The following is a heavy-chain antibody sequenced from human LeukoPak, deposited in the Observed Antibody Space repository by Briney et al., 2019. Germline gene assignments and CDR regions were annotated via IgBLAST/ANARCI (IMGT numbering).Heavy chain of an antibody. Sequence: GGSLRLSCAASGFTFSSYSMNWVRQAPGKGLEWVSYISSSSSTIYYADSVKGRFTISRDNAKNSLYLQMNSLRAEDTAVYYCAKGYSSGWWGAGDYWGQGTLVTVSS. CDR1: GFTFSSYS. CDR2: ISSSSSTI. D-gene: IGHD6-19*01. CDR3: AKGYSSGWWGAGDY. V-gene: IGHV3-48*01. J-gene: IGHJ4*02.